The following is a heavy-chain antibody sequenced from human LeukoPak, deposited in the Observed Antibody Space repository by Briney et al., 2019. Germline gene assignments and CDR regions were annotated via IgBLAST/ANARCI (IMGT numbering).Heavy chain of an antibody. CDR3: AKEGPYSSSVGY. V-gene: IGHV3-30*18. Sequence: GGSLRLSCAASGFTFSSYGMHWVRQAPGKGLEWVAVISYDGSNKYYADSVKGRFTISRDNSKNTLYLQMNSLRAEDTAVYYCAKEGPYSSSVGYWGQGTLVTVSS. D-gene: IGHD6-13*01. J-gene: IGHJ4*02. CDR1: GFTFSSYG. CDR2: ISYDGSNK.